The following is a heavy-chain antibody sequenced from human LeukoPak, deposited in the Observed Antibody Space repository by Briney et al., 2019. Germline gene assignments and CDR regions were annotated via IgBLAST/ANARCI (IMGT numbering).Heavy chain of an antibody. V-gene: IGHV1-18*01. CDR1: GYTFTSYG. D-gene: IGHD5-18*01. Sequence: ASVTVSCKASGYTFTSYGISWVRQAPGQGLEWMGWISAYNGNTNYAQKLQGRVTMTTDTSTSTAYMELRSLRSDDTAVYYCARGYGPSSYVARGFDYWGQGTLVTVSS. CDR2: ISAYNGNT. CDR3: ARGYGPSSYVARGFDY. J-gene: IGHJ4*02.